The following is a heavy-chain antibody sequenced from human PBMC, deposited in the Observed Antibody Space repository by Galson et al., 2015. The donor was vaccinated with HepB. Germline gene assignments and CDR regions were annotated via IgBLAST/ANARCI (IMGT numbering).Heavy chain of an antibody. D-gene: IGHD3-22*01. CDR3: ARPQPAVVSPADTLDV. V-gene: IGHV5-51*03. J-gene: IGHJ3*01. CDR2: IFPGDSDS. CDR1: GFDFPTHW. Sequence: QSGAEVTKPGDSLKISCKTSGFDFPTHWIAWVRQRPGKGLEWLGIIFPGDSDSIYSPSFEGQVTMSVDKSISTAYLHWSSLKASDTAVYYCARPQPAVVSPADTLDVWGQGTMVIVSS.